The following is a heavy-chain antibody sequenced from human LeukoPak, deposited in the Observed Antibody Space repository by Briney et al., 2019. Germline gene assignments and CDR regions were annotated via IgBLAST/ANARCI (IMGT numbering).Heavy chain of an antibody. V-gene: IGHV3-21*01. CDR3: ARDRGGWFDP. CDR1: GFTFSNYW. Sequence: PGGSLRLSCAASGFTFSNYWMTWVRQAPGKGLEWVSSISSSSSYIYYADSVKGRFTISRDNAKNSLYLQMNSLRAEDTAVYYCARDRGGWFDPWGQGTLVTVSS. D-gene: IGHD3-16*01. J-gene: IGHJ5*02. CDR2: ISSSSSYI.